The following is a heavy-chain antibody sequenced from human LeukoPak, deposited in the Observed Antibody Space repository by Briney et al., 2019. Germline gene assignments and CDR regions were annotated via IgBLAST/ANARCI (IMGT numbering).Heavy chain of an antibody. CDR3: AKDTGRPTDAITMEDNAFDI. CDR2: ISWNGGGT. J-gene: IGHJ3*02. D-gene: IGHD3-3*01. CDR1: GFTFSNYA. Sequence: GGSLRLSCAASGFTFSNYAMSWVRQAPGKGLEWVSGISWNGGGTGYADSVKGRFTISRDNAKNSLYLQMDSLRAEDTALYYCAKDTGRPTDAITMEDNAFDIWGQGTMVTVSS. V-gene: IGHV3-9*01.